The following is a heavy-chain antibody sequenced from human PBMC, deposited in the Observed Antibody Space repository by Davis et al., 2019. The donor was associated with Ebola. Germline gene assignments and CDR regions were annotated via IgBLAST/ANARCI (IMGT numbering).Heavy chain of an antibody. CDR1: GGTFSSYA. D-gene: IGHD3-10*01. CDR3: AKGSGSYYLYYFDY. CDR2: IIPFFGTA. Sequence: SVKVSCKASGGTFSSYAISWVRQAPGQGLEWMGGIIPFFGTANYAQKFQGRVTITADESTSTAYMELSSLRAEDTAVYYCAKGSGSYYLYYFDYWGQGTLVTVSS. V-gene: IGHV1-69*13. J-gene: IGHJ4*02.